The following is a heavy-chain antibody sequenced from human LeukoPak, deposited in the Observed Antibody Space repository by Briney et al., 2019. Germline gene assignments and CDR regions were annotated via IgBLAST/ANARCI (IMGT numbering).Heavy chain of an antibody. CDR3: AKSKGYDSSGYYNYYGFDY. V-gene: IGHV3-66*02. D-gene: IGHD3-22*01. J-gene: IGHJ4*02. CDR1: GXTVSHNY. Sequence: GGSLRLSCAASGXTVSHNYMSWVRQAPGKGLEWVSIIYNDGSSYYADSVKGRFTISRDNSKNTVYLQMNSLRAEDTAVYYCAKSKGYDSSGYYNYYGFDYWGQGTLVTVSS. CDR2: IYNDGSS.